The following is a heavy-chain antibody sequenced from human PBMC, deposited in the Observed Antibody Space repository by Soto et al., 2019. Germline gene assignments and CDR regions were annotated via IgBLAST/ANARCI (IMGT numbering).Heavy chain of an antibody. V-gene: IGHV3-30*18. CDR1: GFTFDNYG. D-gene: IGHD3-22*01. Sequence: QVKLVESGGGVVQPGRSLRLSCDASGFTFDNYGMHWVRQAPGKGLEWVIVISFDGRNTDYADSVKGRFTISRDNSKNTVYFQMTILRAEDTAVYYCVKQSGPGCYYKVGSGGHFDHCGQGTLVTVSS. CDR2: ISFDGRNT. CDR3: VKQSGPGCYYKVGSGGHFDH. J-gene: IGHJ4*02.